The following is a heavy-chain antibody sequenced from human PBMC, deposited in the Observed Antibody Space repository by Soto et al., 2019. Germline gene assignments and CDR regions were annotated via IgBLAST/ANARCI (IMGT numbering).Heavy chain of an antibody. J-gene: IGHJ4*02. CDR1: GGSISSGYYY. V-gene: IGHV4-39*07. CDR3: ARGGYSSGGAEFDY. Sequence: PSETLSLTCSVSGGSISSGYYYWSWIRQPPGKGLEWIGSIYHSGSTYYNPSLKSRVTISVDTSKNQFSLKLSSVTAADTAVYYCARGGYSSGGAEFDYWGQGTLVTVSS. D-gene: IGHD6-19*01. CDR2: IYHSGST.